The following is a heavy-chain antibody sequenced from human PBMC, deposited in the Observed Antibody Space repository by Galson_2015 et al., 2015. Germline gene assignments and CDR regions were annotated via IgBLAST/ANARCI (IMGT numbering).Heavy chain of an antibody. CDR3: ARGSEDIVATYAFDI. Sequence: SVKVSCKASGGTFTSYDINWVRQATGQGLEWMGWMNPNSGNTGYAQKFQGRVTMTRNTSISTAYMELSSLRSEDTAVYYCARGSEDIVATYAFDIWGQGTMVTVSS. CDR2: MNPNSGNT. V-gene: IGHV1-8*01. CDR1: GGTFTSYD. J-gene: IGHJ3*02. D-gene: IGHD5-12*01.